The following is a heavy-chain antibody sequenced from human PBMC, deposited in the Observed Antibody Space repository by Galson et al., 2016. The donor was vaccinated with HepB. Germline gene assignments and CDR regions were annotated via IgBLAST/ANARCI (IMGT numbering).Heavy chain of an antibody. CDR3: ARYGDEAGWNFQH. CDR2: IKEDGSKT. CDR1: GFTFSRFW. Sequence: SLRLSCAASGFTFSRFWMNWVRQAPGKGLEWVASIKEDGSKTSYGDSVKGRFTISRDNVENSLYQQMNSLRAEDTAVYYCARYGDEAGWNFQHWGQGTLVTVSS. V-gene: IGHV3-7*03. J-gene: IGHJ1*01. D-gene: IGHD6-19*01.